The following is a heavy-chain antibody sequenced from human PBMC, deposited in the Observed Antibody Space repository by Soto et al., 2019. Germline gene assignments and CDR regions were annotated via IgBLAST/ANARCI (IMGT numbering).Heavy chain of an antibody. CDR1: GDSVSSNSAA. CDR2: TYYRSKWYN. J-gene: IGHJ5*02. CDR3: VRGLTGTNWYVP. D-gene: IGHD1-7*01. V-gene: IGHV6-1*01. Sequence: PSQTLSLTCAISGDSVSSNSAAWNWIRQSPSRGLEWLGRTYYRSKWYNDYAVSVKSRIAINPDTSKNQFSLQLNSVTPEDTAVYYCVRGLTGTNWYVPSGPATLVSVFS.